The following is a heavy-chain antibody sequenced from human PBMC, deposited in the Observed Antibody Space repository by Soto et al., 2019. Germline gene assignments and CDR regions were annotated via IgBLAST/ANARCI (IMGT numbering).Heavy chain of an antibody. J-gene: IGHJ4*02. Sequence: SETLSLTCAVYGGSFSGYYWSWIRQPPGKGLEWIGEINHSGSTNYNPSLKSRVTISVDTSKNQFSLKLSSVTAADTAVYYCAVLGSNTLLSYWGQGTLVTVSS. CDR3: AVLGSNTLLSY. V-gene: IGHV4-34*01. CDR2: INHSGST. D-gene: IGHD3-9*01. CDR1: GGSFSGYY.